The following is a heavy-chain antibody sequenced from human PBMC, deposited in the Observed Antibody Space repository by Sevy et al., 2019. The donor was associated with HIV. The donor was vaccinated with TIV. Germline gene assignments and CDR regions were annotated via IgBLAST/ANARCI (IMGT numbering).Heavy chain of an antibody. J-gene: IGHJ4*02. CDR3: VRGGGNGWYYFDY. Sequence: ASVKVSCKASGGIFKSYGISWVRQAPGQGLEWMGGIIPILNTVHYAQKFQGRVTITADESTKTAYMELSSLRSEDTAVYYCVRGGGNGWYYFDYWGQATLVTVSS. CDR2: IIPILNTV. CDR1: GGIFKSYG. D-gene: IGHD6-19*01. V-gene: IGHV1-69*13.